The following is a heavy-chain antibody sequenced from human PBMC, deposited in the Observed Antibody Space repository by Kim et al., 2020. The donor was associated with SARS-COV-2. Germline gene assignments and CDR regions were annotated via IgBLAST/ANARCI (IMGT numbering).Heavy chain of an antibody. D-gene: IGHD6-6*01. CDR1: GFTFSSYS. V-gene: IGHV3-21*01. J-gene: IGHJ6*03. Sequence: GGSLRLSCAASGFTFSSYSMNWVRQAPGKGLEWVSSISSSSSYIYYADSVKGRFTISRDNAKNSLYLQMNSLRAEDTAVYYCASDPIAARYYYYMDVWGKGTTVTVSS. CDR2: ISSSSSYI. CDR3: ASDPIAARYYYYMDV.